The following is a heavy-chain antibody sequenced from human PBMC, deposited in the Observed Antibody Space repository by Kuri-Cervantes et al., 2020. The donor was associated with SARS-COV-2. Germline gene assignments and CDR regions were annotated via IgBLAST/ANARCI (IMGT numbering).Heavy chain of an antibody. J-gene: IGHJ3*02. CDR1: GYTFTTYY. Sequence: ASVKVSCKASGYTFTTYYMHWVRQAPGQGLEWMGIINPSGGSTSYAQKFQGRVTMTRDTSTSTVYMQLSSLRSEDTAVYYCARGGLVPAASDAFDIWGQGTMVTVSS. D-gene: IGHD2-2*01. CDR3: ARGGLVPAASDAFDI. CDR2: INPSGGST. V-gene: IGHV1-46*03.